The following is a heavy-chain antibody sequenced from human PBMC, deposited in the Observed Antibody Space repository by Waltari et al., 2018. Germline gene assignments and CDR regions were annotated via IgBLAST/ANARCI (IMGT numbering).Heavy chain of an antibody. D-gene: IGHD4-17*01. CDR2: ILSSGST. CDR1: CGSISSYY. V-gene: IGHV4-59*01. Sequence: QVPLQESGPGLVKPSETLSLTCTVSCGSISSYYWSWIRQPPGKGLEYIGYILSSGSTNYNPSLKSRVTISVDTSKNQFSLKLTSVTAADTAGYYCARSFTVTQQHRYYFDYWGQGTLVTVSS. CDR3: ARSFTVTQQHRYYFDY. J-gene: IGHJ4*02.